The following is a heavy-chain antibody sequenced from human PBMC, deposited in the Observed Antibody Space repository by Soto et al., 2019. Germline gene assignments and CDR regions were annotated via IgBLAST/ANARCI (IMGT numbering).Heavy chain of an antibody. CDR1: GFTFSSYA. Sequence: GGSLRLSCAASGFTFSSYAMSWVRQAPGKGLEWVSAISGSGGSTYYADSVKGRFTISRDNSKNTLYLQMNSLRAEDTAVYYCAKDPTGRYCSSTSCYFDYWGQGTLVTVSS. CDR3: AKDPTGRYCSSTSCYFDY. V-gene: IGHV3-23*01. D-gene: IGHD2-2*01. J-gene: IGHJ4*02. CDR2: ISGSGGST.